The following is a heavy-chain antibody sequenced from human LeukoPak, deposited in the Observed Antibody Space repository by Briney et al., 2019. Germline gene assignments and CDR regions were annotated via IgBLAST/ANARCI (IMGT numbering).Heavy chain of an antibody. CDR2: IYHSGST. CDR1: GGSISSSNW. D-gene: IGHD6-13*01. V-gene: IGHV4-4*02. CDR3: ARSSGSSSWYSDWFDP. J-gene: IGHJ5*02. Sequence: SETLSLTCAVSGGSISSSNWWSWVRQPPGKGLEWIGEIYHSGSTNYNPSLKSRVTISVDKSKNQFSLKLSSVTAADTAVYYCARSSGSSSWYSDWFDPWGQGTLVTVSS.